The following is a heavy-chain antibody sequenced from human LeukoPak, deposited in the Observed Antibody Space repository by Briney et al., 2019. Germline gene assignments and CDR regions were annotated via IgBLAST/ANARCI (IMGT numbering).Heavy chain of an antibody. D-gene: IGHD6-19*01. CDR3: ARDGDLWQWLVPSY. J-gene: IGHJ4*02. Sequence: ASVKVSCKASGYTFTSYAMHWVRQAPGQRLEWMGWINAGNGNTKYSQKFQGRVTITRDTSASTAYMELSSLGSEDTAVYYCARDGDLWQWLVPSYWGLGTLVTVSS. CDR1: GYTFTSYA. CDR2: INAGNGNT. V-gene: IGHV1-3*01.